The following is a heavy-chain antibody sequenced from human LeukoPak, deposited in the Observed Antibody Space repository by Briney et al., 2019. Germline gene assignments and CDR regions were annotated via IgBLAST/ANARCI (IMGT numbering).Heavy chain of an antibody. D-gene: IGHD3-3*01. CDR3: ARLYDYENAFDI. CDR2: IYYSGST. CDR1: GGSISSSSYY. Sequence: SETLSLTCTVSGGSISSSSYYWGWIRQPPGKGLEWIGSIYYSGSTYYNPSLKSRVTISVDTSKNQFSLKLSSVTAADTAVYYCARLYDYENAFDIWGQGTMVTVSS. J-gene: IGHJ3*02. V-gene: IGHV4-39*01.